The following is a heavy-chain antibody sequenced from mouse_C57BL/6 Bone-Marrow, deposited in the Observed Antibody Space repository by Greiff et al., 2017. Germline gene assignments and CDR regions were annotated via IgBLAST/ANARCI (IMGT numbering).Heavy chain of an antibody. Sequence: EVQLVESGGDLVKPGGSLKLSCAASGFTFSSYGMSWVRQTPDKRLEWVATISSGGSYTYYPDSVKGRFTISRDNAKNTLYLQMSSLKSEDTAMYYCARHEDYGWYFDVWGTGTTVTVSS. CDR1: GFTFSSYG. V-gene: IGHV5-6*01. CDR3: ARHEDYGWYFDV. CDR2: ISSGGSYT. J-gene: IGHJ1*03. D-gene: IGHD1-1*01.